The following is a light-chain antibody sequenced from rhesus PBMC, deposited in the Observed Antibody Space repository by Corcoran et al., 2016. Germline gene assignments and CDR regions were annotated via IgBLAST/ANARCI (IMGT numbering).Light chain of an antibody. CDR2: KAS. CDR1: QSISSW. J-gene: IGKJ4*01. CDR3: QQYSSRPLT. V-gene: IGKV1-22*01. Sequence: DIQMTQSPSSLSASVGDTVTITCRASQSISSWLDWYQQKPGKAPKLLIYKASSLQSGVPSRFSGVGSGTEFTLTISSLQSEDFATYYCQQYSSRPLTFGGGTKVELK.